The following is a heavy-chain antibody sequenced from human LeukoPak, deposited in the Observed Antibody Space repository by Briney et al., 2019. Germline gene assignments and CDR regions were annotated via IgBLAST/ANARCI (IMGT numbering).Heavy chain of an antibody. J-gene: IGHJ3*02. V-gene: IGHV4-59*08. CDR1: DGSISSYY. D-gene: IGHD1-26*01. Sequence: PSGTLSLTCTVSDGSISSYYWSWIRQPPGKGLEWIGYMHYTGSTNYNPSLKSRVTISIDTSKNQFSLKLSSVTASDTAVYYCARHQWVPAFDIWGQGTMVTVSS. CDR2: MHYTGST. CDR3: ARHQWVPAFDI.